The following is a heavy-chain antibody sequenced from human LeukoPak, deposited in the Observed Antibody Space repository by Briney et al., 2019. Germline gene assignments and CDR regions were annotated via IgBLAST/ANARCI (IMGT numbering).Heavy chain of an antibody. J-gene: IGHJ3*02. V-gene: IGHV3-15*01. D-gene: IGHD3-10*01. Sequence: TGGSLRLSCAASGFTFSNDWMSWVRQAPGKGLEWVGRIKSKTGGETTDYAAPVKGRFTISRDDSKNTLYLQMNSLKTEDTAVYYCTTDYYGSGTYPDAFDIWGRGTMVTVSS. CDR2: IKSKTGGETT. CDR3: TTDYYGSGTYPDAFDI. CDR1: GFTFSNDW.